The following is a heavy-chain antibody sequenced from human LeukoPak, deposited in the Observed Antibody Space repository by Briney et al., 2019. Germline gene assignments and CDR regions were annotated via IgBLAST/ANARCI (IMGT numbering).Heavy chain of an antibody. CDR3: ARGYNWNYYNNYYSYMDV. J-gene: IGHJ6*03. CDR1: GGSISSYY. D-gene: IGHD1-7*01. Sequence: PSETLSLTCTVSGGSISSYYWSWIRQPPGKGLEWIGYIYYSGSTNYNPSLKSRVTISVDTSKDQFSLKLSSVTAADTAVYYCARGYNWNYYNNYYSYMDVWGKGTTVTVSS. CDR2: IYYSGST. V-gene: IGHV4-59*01.